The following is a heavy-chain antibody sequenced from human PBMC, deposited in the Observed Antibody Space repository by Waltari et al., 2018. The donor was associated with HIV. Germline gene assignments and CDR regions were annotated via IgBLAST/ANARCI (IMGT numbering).Heavy chain of an antibody. J-gene: IGHJ4*02. D-gene: IGHD4-17*01. CDR2: IYSGGST. Sequence: EVQLVEPGGGMIQLGGSLRPSFAASGFTVLRNYMRWVCQAPGKGLEWVSVIYSGGSTYDADSVKGRFTISRDNSKNTLYLQMNSLRAEDTAVYYCARSTPIYGSYVDYWGQGTLVTVSS. CDR3: ARSTPIYGSYVDY. V-gene: IGHV3-53*01. CDR1: GFTVLRNY.